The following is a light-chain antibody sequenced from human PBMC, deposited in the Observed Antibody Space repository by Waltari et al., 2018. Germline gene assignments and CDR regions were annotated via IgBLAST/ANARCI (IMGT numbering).Light chain of an antibody. CDR1: QSVSSNY. V-gene: IGKV3-20*01. J-gene: IGKJ2*01. Sequence: ESVLTQSPATVSLSPDERATLSCRASQSVSSNYLAWYQQKPGQAPRLLIYGASSRATGIPDRFSGSGSGTDFTLTISRLEPEDFAVYYCQQYGSSPTTFGQGTKLEI. CDR2: GAS. CDR3: QQYGSSPTT.